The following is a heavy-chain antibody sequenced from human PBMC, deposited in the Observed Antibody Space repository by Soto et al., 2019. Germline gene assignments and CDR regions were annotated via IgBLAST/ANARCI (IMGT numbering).Heavy chain of an antibody. D-gene: IGHD3-3*01. CDR3: ARRDTSGFLRYFDN. CDR2: IVPNVGTV. CDR1: GGALSSFINYP. Sequence: SVKVSCKASGGALSSFINYPINWVRQAPGQGLEWVGGIVPNVGTVNYAQKFQGRVTITADKSTGTAYMEVSSLRSEDTALYYCARRDTSGFLRYFDNWGQGTLVTVSS. J-gene: IGHJ4*02. V-gene: IGHV1-69*06.